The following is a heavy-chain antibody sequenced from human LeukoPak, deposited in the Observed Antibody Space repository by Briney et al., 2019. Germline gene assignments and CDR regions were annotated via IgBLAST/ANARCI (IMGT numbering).Heavy chain of an antibody. V-gene: IGHV1-2*02. CDR3: ARSSNRMAVAGTTYYYYYMDV. Sequence: GASVKVSCKASGYTFTGYYMHWVRQAPGQGLEWMGWINPNSGGTNYAQKLQGRVTMTTDTSTSTAYMELGSLRSDDTAVYYCARSSNRMAVAGTTYYYYYMDVWGKGTTVTVSS. CDR2: INPNSGGT. CDR1: GYTFTGYY. J-gene: IGHJ6*03. D-gene: IGHD6-19*01.